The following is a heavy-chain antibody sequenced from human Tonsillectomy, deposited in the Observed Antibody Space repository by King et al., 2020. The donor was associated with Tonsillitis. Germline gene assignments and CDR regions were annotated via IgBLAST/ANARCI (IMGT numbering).Heavy chain of an antibody. CDR2: IYYSGST. CDR3: ARELIGYCSGGSCYSYYYYGMDV. D-gene: IGHD2-15*01. J-gene: IGHJ6*02. Sequence: VQLQESGPGLVKPSETLSLTCTVSGGSVSSGSYYWSWIRQPPGKGLEWIGYIYYSGSTNYNPSLKSRVTISVDTSKNQFSLKLSSVTAADTAVYYCARELIGYCSGGSCYSYYYYGMDVWGQGTTVTVSS. V-gene: IGHV4-61*01. CDR1: GGSVSSGSYY.